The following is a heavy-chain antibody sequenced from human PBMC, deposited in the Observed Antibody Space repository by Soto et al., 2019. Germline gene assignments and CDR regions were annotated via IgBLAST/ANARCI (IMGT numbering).Heavy chain of an antibody. CDR3: ARGQDYYDYIWGSYRYFDY. D-gene: IGHD3-16*02. J-gene: IGHJ4*02. CDR2: MNPNSGNT. V-gene: IGHV1-8*01. CDR1: GYTFTSYD. Sequence: ASVKVSCKASGYTFTSYDINCVRQATGQGLEWMGWMNPNSGNTGYAQKFQGRVTMTRNTSISTAYMELSSLRSEDTAVYYCARGQDYYDYIWGSYRYFDYWGQGTLVTVSS.